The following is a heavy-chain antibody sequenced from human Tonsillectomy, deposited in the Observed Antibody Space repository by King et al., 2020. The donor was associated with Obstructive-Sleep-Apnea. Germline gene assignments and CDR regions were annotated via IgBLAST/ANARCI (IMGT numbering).Heavy chain of an antibody. CDR2: INHGGSR. CDR1: GGFFTGYY. CDR3: ARGRIGDF. J-gene: IGHJ4*02. Sequence: VQLQQWGAGLLKPSETLSLTCGVYGGFFTGYYWSWIRQPPGKGLEWIGEINHGGSRNYNPSLKSRVILSIDTSKNQFSLNLNSVTAADTAVYYCARGRIGDFWGQGIMVRVSS. D-gene: IGHD3-10*01. V-gene: IGHV4-34*01.